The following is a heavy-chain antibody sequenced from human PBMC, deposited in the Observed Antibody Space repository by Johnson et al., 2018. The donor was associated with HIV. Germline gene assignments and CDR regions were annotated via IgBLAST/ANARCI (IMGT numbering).Heavy chain of an antibody. J-gene: IGHJ3*02. V-gene: IGHV3-43*01. Sequence: VQLVESGGVVAQIGGSLRLSCAASGFTFDAYTMYWVRQPPGKGLEWVSLIGWDGGSRYYGDSVKGRFTISRDNSKNTLYLQMNSLRAEVTAVYYCARALTGAAAGDDAFDIWGQGTMVTVSS. D-gene: IGHD6-13*01. CDR3: ARALTGAAAGDDAFDI. CDR2: IGWDGGSR. CDR1: GFTFDAYT.